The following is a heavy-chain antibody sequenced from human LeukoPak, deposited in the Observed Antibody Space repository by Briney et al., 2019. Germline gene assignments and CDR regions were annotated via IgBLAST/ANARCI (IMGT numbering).Heavy chain of an antibody. V-gene: IGHV3-30-3*01. Sequence: PGRSLRLSCAASGFTFSSYAMHWGRQAPGKGLEWVAVISYDGSNKYYADSVKGRFTISRDNSKNTLSLQMNSLRAEDTAVYYCARGVAAAGWYYFDYWGQGTLVTVSS. J-gene: IGHJ4*02. CDR1: GFTFSSYA. D-gene: IGHD6-13*01. CDR2: ISYDGSNK. CDR3: ARGVAAAGWYYFDY.